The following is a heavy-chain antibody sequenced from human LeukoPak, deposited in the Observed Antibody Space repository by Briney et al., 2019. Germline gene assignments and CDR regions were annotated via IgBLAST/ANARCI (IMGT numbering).Heavy chain of an antibody. D-gene: IGHD7-27*01. CDR3: ARPTTNWGAVGAFDI. Sequence: PSETLSLTCAVSGGSISSSNWWSWVRQPPGKGLEWIGEIYHSGSTNYNPSLKSRVTISVDKSKNQFSLKLSSVTAADTAVYYCARPTTNWGAVGAFDIWGQGTMVTVSS. CDR2: IYHSGST. CDR1: GGSISSSNW. V-gene: IGHV4-4*02. J-gene: IGHJ3*02.